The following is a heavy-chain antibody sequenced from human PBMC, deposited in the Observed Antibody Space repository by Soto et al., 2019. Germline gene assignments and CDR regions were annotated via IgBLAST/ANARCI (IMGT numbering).Heavy chain of an antibody. D-gene: IGHD5-12*01. V-gene: IGHV3-48*02. J-gene: IGHJ4*02. CDR3: ARDHAATITLSY. CDR1: GFSFSSYS. CDR2: ISSSSSTI. Sequence: GGSLRLSCAASGFSFSSYSMNWVPPVPGKGLEWVSYISSSSSTIYYADSVKGRFTISRDNAKNSLYLQMNSLRDEDTAVYYCARDHAATITLSYWGQGTLVNVSS.